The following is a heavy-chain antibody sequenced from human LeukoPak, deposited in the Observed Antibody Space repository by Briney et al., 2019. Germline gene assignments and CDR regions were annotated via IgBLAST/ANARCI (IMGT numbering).Heavy chain of an antibody. CDR1: GGSFSGYY. D-gene: IGHD4-17*01. Sequence: SETLSLTCAVYGGSFSGYYWSWIRQPPGKGLEWIGEINHSGSTNYNPSLKSRVTISVDTSKNQVSLKLSSVIAADTAVYYCARKSDYAPPWYGFDIWGQGTMVTVSS. CDR2: INHSGST. V-gene: IGHV4-34*01. CDR3: ARKSDYAPPWYGFDI. J-gene: IGHJ3*02.